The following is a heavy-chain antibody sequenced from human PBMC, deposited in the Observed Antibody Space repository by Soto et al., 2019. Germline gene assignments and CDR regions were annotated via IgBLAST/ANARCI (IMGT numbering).Heavy chain of an antibody. V-gene: IGHV3-15*01. Sequence: GGSLRLSCVASGFNLSHPWMTWVRQAAGKGLEWVGRIKSKTDGGTADYAAPVKGRATISRDDSKNTVYLQMNSLKTEDTAVYYCTTGIYYDILTGYHNVAYWGQGALVTV. CDR1: GFNLSHPW. CDR3: TTGIYYDILTGYHNVAY. J-gene: IGHJ4*02. D-gene: IGHD3-9*01. CDR2: IKSKTDGGTA.